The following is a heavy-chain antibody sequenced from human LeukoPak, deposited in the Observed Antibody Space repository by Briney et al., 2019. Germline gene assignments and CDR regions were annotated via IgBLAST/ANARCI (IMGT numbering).Heavy chain of an antibody. CDR3: ARDPRIVGAAGYFDY. J-gene: IGHJ4*02. D-gene: IGHD1-26*01. Sequence: QAGGSLRLSCVASGFTFGKYWMSWVRQAPGKGLEWVAVISYDGSNKYYADSVKGRFTISRDNSKNTLYLQMNSLRAEDTAVYYCARDPRIVGAAGYFDYWGQGTLVTVSS. CDR1: GFTFGKYW. V-gene: IGHV3-30*03. CDR2: ISYDGSNK.